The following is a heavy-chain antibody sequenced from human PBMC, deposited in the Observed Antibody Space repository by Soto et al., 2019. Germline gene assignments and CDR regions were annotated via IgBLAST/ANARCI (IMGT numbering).Heavy chain of an antibody. J-gene: IGHJ5*02. Sequence: PVGSLRLSCAASGFTFSSYEVNWARQAPGKGLEWVSYISSSGSTIYYADSVKGRFTISRDNAKNSLYLQMNSLRAEDTAVYYCARGDYANWFDPWGQGTLVTVSS. V-gene: IGHV3-48*03. D-gene: IGHD4-17*01. CDR2: ISSSGSTI. CDR1: GFTFSSYE. CDR3: ARGDYANWFDP.